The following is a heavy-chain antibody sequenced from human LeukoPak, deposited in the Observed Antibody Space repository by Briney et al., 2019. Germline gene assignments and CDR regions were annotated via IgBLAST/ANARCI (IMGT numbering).Heavy chain of an antibody. CDR2: FDPEDGET. D-gene: IGHD3-10*01. V-gene: IGHV1-24*01. CDR1: GYTLTELS. J-gene: IGHJ4*02. CDR3: ARVRDGGAMVRGVIPRVDY. Sequence: ASVKVSCKVSGYTLTELSMHWVRQAPGKGLGWMGGFDPEDGETIYAQKFQGRVTMTEDTSTDTAYMELSSLRSEDTAVYYCARVRDGGAMVRGVIPRVDYWGQGTLVTVSS.